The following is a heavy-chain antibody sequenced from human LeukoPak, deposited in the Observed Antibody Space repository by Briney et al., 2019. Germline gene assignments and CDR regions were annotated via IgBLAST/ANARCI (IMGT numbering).Heavy chain of an antibody. Sequence: PGGSLRLSCAASGFTVSSNFMSWVRQAPGKGLEWVSVIYSGGSTYYADSVKGRFTISRDNSKNTLYLQMNSLRVEDTAVYYCATAPILRGEGGEHYRCGMDVWGQGTTVIVSS. CDR1: GFTVSSNF. D-gene: IGHD2-2*02. V-gene: IGHV3-66*01. J-gene: IGHJ6*02. CDR2: IYSGGST. CDR3: ATAPILRGEGGEHYRCGMDV.